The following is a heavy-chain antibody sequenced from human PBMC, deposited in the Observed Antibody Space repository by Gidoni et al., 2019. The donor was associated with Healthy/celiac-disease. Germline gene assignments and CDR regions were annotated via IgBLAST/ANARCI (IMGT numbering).Heavy chain of an antibody. CDR2: IIPIFGTA. Sequence: QVQLVPSGAEVKKPGSSVKVSCKASGGTFSSYAISWVRQAPGQGLEWMGGIIPIFGTANYAQKFQGRVTITADKSTSTAYMELSSLRSEDTAGYYCARRWQQLGKGGTYYFDYWGQGTLVTVSS. V-gene: IGHV1-69*06. D-gene: IGHD6-13*01. CDR1: GGTFSSYA. CDR3: ARRWQQLGKGGTYYFDY. J-gene: IGHJ4*02.